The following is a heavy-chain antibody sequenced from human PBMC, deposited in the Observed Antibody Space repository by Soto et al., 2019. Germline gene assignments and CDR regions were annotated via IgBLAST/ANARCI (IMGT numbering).Heavy chain of an antibody. CDR1: GGTFSSYA. Sequence: QVQLVQSGAEVKKPGSSVKVSCKASGGTFSSYAISWVRQAPGQGLEWMGGIIPIFGTANYAQKFQGRVTSAGEESTSTADMELSSLRSEDTAVYYCATLSGGSRYYDCGMDVWGQGTTVTVSS. V-gene: IGHV1-69*12. D-gene: IGHD2-15*01. CDR2: IIPIFGTA. CDR3: ATLSGGSRYYDCGMDV. J-gene: IGHJ6*02.